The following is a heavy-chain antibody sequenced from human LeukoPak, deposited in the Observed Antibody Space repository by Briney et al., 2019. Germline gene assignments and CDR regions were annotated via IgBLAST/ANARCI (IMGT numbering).Heavy chain of an antibody. J-gene: IGHJ3*01. CDR1: GFTFSSYA. V-gene: IGHV3-23*01. Sequence: GGSLRLSCAASGFTFSSYAMSWVRQAPGKGLEWVSSISTSDGSTYYADSVKGRFTISRDNSKNTLYLQMNSLRAEDTAVYYCAKSEAEATTPDAFDLWGQGTMVTVSS. D-gene: IGHD6-25*01. CDR2: ISTSDGST. CDR3: AKSEAEATTPDAFDL.